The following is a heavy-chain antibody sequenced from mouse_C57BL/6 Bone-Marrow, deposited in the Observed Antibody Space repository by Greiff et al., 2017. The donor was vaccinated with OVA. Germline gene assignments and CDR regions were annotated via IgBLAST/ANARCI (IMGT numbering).Heavy chain of an antibody. J-gene: IGHJ3*01. CDR1: GYSITSDY. V-gene: IGHV3-8*01. CDR2: ISYSGST. D-gene: IGHD4-1*01. Sequence: EVKLQESGPGLAKPSQTLSLTCSVTGYSITSDYWNWIRKFPGSKLEYMGYISYSGSTYYNPSLKRRISITRDTSKNQYYLQLNSVTTEDTATYYCGSGANWALAYWGQGTLVTVSA. CDR3: GSGANWALAY.